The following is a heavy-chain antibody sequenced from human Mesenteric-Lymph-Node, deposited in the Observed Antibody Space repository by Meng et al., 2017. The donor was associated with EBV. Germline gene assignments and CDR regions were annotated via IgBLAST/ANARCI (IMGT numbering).Heavy chain of an antibody. CDR1: GGSISSYY. D-gene: IGHD4-17*01. Sequence: QVQLQESGPGLVKPSETLSLTCTVSGGSISSYYWVWIRQPPGKGLEWIGHVYYSGTSNNNPSLKGRVTISVDRSKNQFSLRLTSVTAADTAVYYCARGVYYGDYAFGYWGQGTLVTVSS. J-gene: IGHJ4*02. CDR3: ARGVYYGDYAFGY. V-gene: IGHV4-59*01. CDR2: VYYSGTS.